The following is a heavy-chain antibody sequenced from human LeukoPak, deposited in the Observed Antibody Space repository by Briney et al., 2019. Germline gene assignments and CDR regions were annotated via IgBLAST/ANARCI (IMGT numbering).Heavy chain of an antibody. CDR2: IYYSGST. V-gene: IGHV4-30-4*01. CDR1: GGSFSGYY. J-gene: IGHJ4*02. Sequence: SETLSLTCTVYGGSFSGYYWSWIRQPPGKGLEWIGYIYYSGSTYYNPSLKSRVTISVDTSKNQFSLKLSSVTAADTAVYYCARVWFGELSIDYWGQGTLVTVSS. CDR3: ARVWFGELSIDY. D-gene: IGHD3-10*01.